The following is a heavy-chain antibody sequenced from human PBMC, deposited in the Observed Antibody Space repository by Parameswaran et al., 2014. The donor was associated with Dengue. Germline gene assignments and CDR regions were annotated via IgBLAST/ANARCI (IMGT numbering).Heavy chain of an antibody. Sequence: WVRQAPGQRLEWIGWIVVGSGNTNYAQKFQERVTITRDMSTSTAYMELSSLRSEDTAVYYCAAAGQWLVIDAFDIWGQGTMVTVSS. V-gene: IGHV1-58*01. J-gene: IGHJ3*02. CDR3: AAAGQWLVIDAFDI. D-gene: IGHD6-19*01. CDR2: IVVGSGNT.